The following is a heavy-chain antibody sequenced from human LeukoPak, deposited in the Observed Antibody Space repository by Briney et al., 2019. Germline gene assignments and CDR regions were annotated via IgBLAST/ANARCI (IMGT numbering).Heavy chain of an antibody. CDR1: GYTFTSYG. Sequence: ASVKVSCTASGYTFTSYGISWVRQAPGQGLEWMGWISAYNGNTNYAQKLQGRVTMTTDTSSSTAYMELRSLRSDDTAVYYCARDLRITIFGVVTPSPYNWFDPWGQGTLVTVSS. CDR3: ARDLRITIFGVVTPSPYNWFDP. D-gene: IGHD3-3*01. CDR2: ISAYNGNT. V-gene: IGHV1-18*01. J-gene: IGHJ5*02.